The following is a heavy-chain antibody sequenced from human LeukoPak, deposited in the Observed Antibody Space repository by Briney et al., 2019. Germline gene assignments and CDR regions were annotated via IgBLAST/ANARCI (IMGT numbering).Heavy chain of an antibody. V-gene: IGHV1-8*01. CDR1: GYTFTSYD. J-gene: IGHJ6*02. D-gene: IGHD5-12*01. Sequence: ASVKVSCKASGYTFTSYDINWVRQATGQGLEWMGWMNPNSGNTGYAQKFQGRVTMTRNTSISTAYMELSSLRSEDTAVYYCAREDIVATIAGLYYYYGMDVWGQGTTVTVSS. CDR2: MNPNSGNT. CDR3: AREDIVATIAGLYYYYGMDV.